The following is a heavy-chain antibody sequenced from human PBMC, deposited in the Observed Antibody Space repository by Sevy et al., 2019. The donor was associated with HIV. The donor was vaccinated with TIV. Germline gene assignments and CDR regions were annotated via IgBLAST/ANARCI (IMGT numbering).Heavy chain of an antibody. J-gene: IGHJ4*02. V-gene: IGHV1-24*01. Sequence: ALVKVSCKVSGYTLAKFSIHWVRQAPGKGLEWMTSFDPEDGDPEDGKTIYAQKFLGRVTMTEDTSTDTAYMELSSLRSDDTAVYYCATTKDYYDSSGYPFDYWGQGTLVTVSS. CDR3: ATTKDYYDSSGYPFDY. D-gene: IGHD3-22*01. CDR1: GYTLAKFS. CDR2: FDPEDGDPEDGKT.